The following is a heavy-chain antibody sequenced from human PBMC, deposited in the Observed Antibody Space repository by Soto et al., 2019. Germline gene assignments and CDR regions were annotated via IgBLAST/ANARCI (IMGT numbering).Heavy chain of an antibody. CDR2: ISGSGGST. V-gene: IGHV3-23*01. J-gene: IGHJ4*02. D-gene: IGHD1-1*01. CDR1: GFTFSSYA. CDR3: GKQTGKNYY. Sequence: EVQLLESGGGLVQPGGYLRLSCAASGFTFSSYAMSWVRQAPGEGLEWGSAISGSGGSTYYADSVKGRFTISRDNSKNTLYLQKNSLKGEEQGVYYCGKQTGKNYYWGQGTLVTVSS.